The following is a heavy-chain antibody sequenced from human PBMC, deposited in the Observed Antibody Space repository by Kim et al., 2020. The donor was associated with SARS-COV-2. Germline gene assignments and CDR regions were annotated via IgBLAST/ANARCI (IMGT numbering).Heavy chain of an antibody. CDR3: ASVTVTTPYYYYGMDV. Sequence: SVKGRFTISRDNAKNSLYLQMNSLRDEDTAVYYCASVTVTTPYYYYGMDVWGQGTTVTVSS. J-gene: IGHJ6*02. V-gene: IGHV3-48*02. D-gene: IGHD4-17*01.